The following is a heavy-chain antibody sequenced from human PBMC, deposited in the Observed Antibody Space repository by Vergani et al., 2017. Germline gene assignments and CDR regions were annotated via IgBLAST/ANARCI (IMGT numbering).Heavy chain of an antibody. CDR3: ARPHGDILPPDPRRLDY. CDR1: GYTFTSYY. CDR2: INPSGGST. J-gene: IGHJ4*02. V-gene: IGHV1-46*03. Sequence: QVQLVQSGAEVKNPGASVKVSCKASGYTFTSYYMHWVRQAPGQGLEWMGIINPSGGSTSYAHKFQGRVTMTRDTATSTVYMDLSNLRSEVTAVYYCARPHGDILPPDPRRLDYWGQGTLVTVSS.